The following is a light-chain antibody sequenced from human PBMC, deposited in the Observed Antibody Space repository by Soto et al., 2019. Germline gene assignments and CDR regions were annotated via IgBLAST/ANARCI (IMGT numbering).Light chain of an antibody. CDR3: QQYHNWPPYT. V-gene: IGKV3-15*01. J-gene: IGKJ2*01. CDR1: QSVNSN. Sequence: DIVMTQSPATLSVAAGEGATLFCRASQSVNSNVAWYRQKPGQAPRLLIYGASTRATGIPARFSGSGSGTEFTLTISSLQSADFAIYYCQQYHNWPPYTFGQGTTLEIK. CDR2: GAS.